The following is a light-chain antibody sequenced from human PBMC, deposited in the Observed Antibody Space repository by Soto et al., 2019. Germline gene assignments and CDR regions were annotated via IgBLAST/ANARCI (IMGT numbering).Light chain of an antibody. J-gene: IGKJ5*01. Sequence: ENVLTPSPAPLSLSPVERAKICCRASQSVSSYLAWYQQKPGQAPRLLIYDASNRATGIPARFSGSGSGTDFTLTISSLEPEDFAVYYCQQRSNWPLITFGQGTQLE. CDR2: DAS. CDR3: QQRSNWPLIT. V-gene: IGKV3-11*01. CDR1: QSVSSY.